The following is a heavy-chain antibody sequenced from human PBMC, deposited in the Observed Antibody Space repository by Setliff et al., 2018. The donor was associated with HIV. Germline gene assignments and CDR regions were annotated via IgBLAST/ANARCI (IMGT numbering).Heavy chain of an antibody. D-gene: IGHD4-17*01. V-gene: IGHV1-18*01. CDR2: IDADNGNT. CDR1: GYTLTSYA. J-gene: IGHJ6*03. Sequence: ASVKVSCKASGYTLTSYAITWVRQAPGQGLEWVGWIDADNGNTNYAQKFRGRVTMTTDTSTNTAYMEVRSLTSDDTAVYYCVRVTADRTNYYSNMDVWDKGTTVTVSS. CDR3: VRVTADRTNYYSNMDV.